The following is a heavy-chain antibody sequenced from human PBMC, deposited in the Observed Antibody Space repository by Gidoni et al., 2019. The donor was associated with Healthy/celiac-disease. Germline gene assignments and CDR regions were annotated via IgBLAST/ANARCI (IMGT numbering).Heavy chain of an antibody. V-gene: IGHV3-53*02. CDR1: GFTVRSNY. Sequence: EVQLVETGGGLIQPGGSLRLSCAASGFTVRSNYMSWVRQAPGKGLEWVSVIYSGGSTYYADSVKGRFTISRDNSKNTLYLQMNSLRAEDTAVYYCARDRIKTVTTRIGAKRGDYYYGMDVWGQGTTVTVSS. J-gene: IGHJ6*02. CDR3: ARDRIKTVTTRIGAKRGDYYYGMDV. CDR2: IYSGGST. D-gene: IGHD4-17*01.